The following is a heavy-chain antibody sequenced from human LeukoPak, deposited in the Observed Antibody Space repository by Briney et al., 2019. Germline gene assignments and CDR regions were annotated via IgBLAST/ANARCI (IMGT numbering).Heavy chain of an antibody. CDR2: IYHSGST. CDR3: ARGLLDGYTHPAAFDI. D-gene: IGHD5-24*01. V-gene: IGHV4-38-2*01. J-gene: IGHJ3*02. Sequence: SETLSLTCAVSGYSISSGYYWGWIRQPPGKGLEWIGSIYHSGSTYYNPSLKSRVTISVDTSKNQCSLKLSSVTAADTAVYYCARGLLDGYTHPAAFDIWGQGTMVTVSS. CDR1: GYSISSGYY.